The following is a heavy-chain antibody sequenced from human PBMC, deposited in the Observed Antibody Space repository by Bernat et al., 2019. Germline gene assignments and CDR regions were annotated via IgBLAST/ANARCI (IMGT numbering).Heavy chain of an antibody. J-gene: IGHJ5*02. CDR1: GFTFSDYY. D-gene: IGHD6-19*01. CDR2: IWYDGSNK. V-gene: IGHV3-33*08. CDR3: AREGPEWLVRENWFDP. Sequence: QVQLVESGGGLVKPGGSLRLSCAASGFTFSDYYMSWIRQAPGKGLEWVAVIWYDGSNKYYADSVKGRFTISRDNSKNTLYLQMNSLRAEDTAVYYCAREGPEWLVRENWFDPWGQGTLVTVSS.